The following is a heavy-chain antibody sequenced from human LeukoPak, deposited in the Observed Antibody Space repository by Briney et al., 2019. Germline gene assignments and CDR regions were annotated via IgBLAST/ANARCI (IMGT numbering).Heavy chain of an antibody. V-gene: IGHV4-31*03. CDR1: GGSISSGGYY. J-gene: IGHJ4*02. Sequence: SETLSLTCTVSGGSISSGGYYWSWIRQHPGKGLEWIGYIYYSGSTYYNPSLKSRVTISVDTSKNQFSLKLSSVTAADTAVYYCARAIDNGDADPFDYWGQGTLVTVSS. D-gene: IGHD4-17*01. CDR3: ARAIDNGDADPFDY. CDR2: IYYSGST.